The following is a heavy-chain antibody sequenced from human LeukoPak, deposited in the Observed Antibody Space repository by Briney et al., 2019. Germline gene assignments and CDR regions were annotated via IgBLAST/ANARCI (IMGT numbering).Heavy chain of an antibody. CDR3: ARDAPSIAAAGRGYFQH. J-gene: IGHJ1*01. CDR2: ISYDGSNK. CDR1: GFTFSSYA. V-gene: IGHV3-30*04. Sequence: PGGSLRLSCAASGFTFSSYAMHWVRQAPGKGLEWVAVISYDGSNKYYADSVKGRFTISRDNSKNTLYLQMNSLRAEDTAVYYCARDAPSIAAAGRGYFQHWGQGTLVTVSS. D-gene: IGHD6-13*01.